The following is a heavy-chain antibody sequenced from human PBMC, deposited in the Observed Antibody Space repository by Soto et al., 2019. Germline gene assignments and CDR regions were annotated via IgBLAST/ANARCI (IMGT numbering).Heavy chain of an antibody. CDR2: IYYLGNT. J-gene: IGHJ4*02. CDR3: ARAGHSSGWFIDY. D-gene: IGHD6-19*01. V-gene: IGHV4-39*01. Sequence: PSETLSLTCTFSGGSISSSSSYWGWIRQPPGKGLEWVGSIYYLGNTYYNPSLGSRVTISVDTSKNQFSLKLSSVTAADTAVYYCARAGHSSGWFIDYWGQGTLVTVSS. CDR1: GGSISSSSSY.